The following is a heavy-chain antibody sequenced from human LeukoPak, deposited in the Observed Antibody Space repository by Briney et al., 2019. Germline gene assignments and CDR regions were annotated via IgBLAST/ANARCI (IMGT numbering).Heavy chain of an antibody. V-gene: IGHV3-23*01. CDR1: GFTFSSYA. D-gene: IGHD3-22*01. J-gene: IGHJ4*02. CDR2: ISGSGGST. CDR3: AIHSSGYYYQFDY. Sequence: SGGSLRLSCAASGFTFSSYAMSWVRQAPGKGLEWVSAISGSGGSTYYADSVKGRFTISRDNSKNTLYLQMNSLRAEDTAVYYCAIHSSGYYYQFDYWGQGTLVTVSS.